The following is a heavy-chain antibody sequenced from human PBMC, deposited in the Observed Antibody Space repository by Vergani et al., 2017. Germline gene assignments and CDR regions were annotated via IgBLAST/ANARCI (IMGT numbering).Heavy chain of an antibody. J-gene: IGHJ4*02. CDR2: ISYSGST. Sequence: QVQLQESGPGLVKPSETLSLTCTVSGGSISSYYWSWIRQPPGKGLEWIGYISYSGSTNYNPSLQSRVTMSVYTSKNQFSLKLSSVTAADTAVYYCARARRDGYNWGHFDYWGQGTLVTVSS. V-gene: IGHV4-59*01. D-gene: IGHD5-24*01. CDR3: ARARRDGYNWGHFDY. CDR1: GGSISSYY.